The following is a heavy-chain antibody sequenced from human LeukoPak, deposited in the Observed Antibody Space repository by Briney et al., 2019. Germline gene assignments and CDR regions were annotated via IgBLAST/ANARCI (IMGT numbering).Heavy chain of an antibody. CDR3: AKSTYYYDSSGYPY. CDR1: GFTFSSYA. D-gene: IGHD3-22*01. Sequence: GGSLRLSCAASGFTFSSYAMSWVRQAPGKGLEWVSAISGSGGSTYYADSVKGRLTISRDNSKNTLYLQMNSLRAEDTAVHYCAKSTYYYDSSGYPYWGQGTLVTVSS. CDR2: ISGSGGST. V-gene: IGHV3-23*01. J-gene: IGHJ4*02.